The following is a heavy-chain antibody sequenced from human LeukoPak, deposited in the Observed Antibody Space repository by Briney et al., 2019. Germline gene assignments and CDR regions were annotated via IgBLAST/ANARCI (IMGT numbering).Heavy chain of an antibody. V-gene: IGHV3-30-3*01. CDR2: ISYDGNNK. CDR3: ARERGWNWFDP. J-gene: IGHJ5*02. CDR1: GFTFSSYA. D-gene: IGHD2-15*01. Sequence: PGGSLRLSCAASGFTFSSYAMYWVRQAPGKGLEWVAVISYDGNNKYYADSVKGRFTISRDTSKNTLYLQMNSLRAEDTAVYYCARERGWNWFDPWGQGTLVTVSS.